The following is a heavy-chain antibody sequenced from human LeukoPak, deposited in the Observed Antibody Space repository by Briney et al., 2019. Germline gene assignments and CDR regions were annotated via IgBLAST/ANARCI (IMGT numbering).Heavy chain of an antibody. CDR3: ARDSGIYRTIDY. CDR2: ISSSSTYI. V-gene: IGHV3-21*01. Sequence: PGGSLRLSCVASGFTFNNYSMNWVRQAPGKGLEWVSSISSSSTYIYHADSVKGRFTISRDNAKNSLYLQMNSLRAEDTAVSYCARDSGIYRTIDYWGRGTLVTVSS. D-gene: IGHD1-26*01. CDR1: GFTFNNYS. J-gene: IGHJ4*02.